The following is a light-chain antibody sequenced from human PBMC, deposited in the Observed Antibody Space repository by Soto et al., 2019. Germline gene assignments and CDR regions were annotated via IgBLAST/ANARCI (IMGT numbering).Light chain of an antibody. CDR2: KVS. J-gene: IGKJ1*01. Sequence: DIQMTQFPSTLSASVGDRVTITCRASQSIDSALAWYQQQPGKAPKFLIFKVSTLESGVPSRFSGSGSGTEFTLTIRSLQPDDFGTYYCQQHKSYPRTFGQGTKVELK. CDR1: QSIDSA. V-gene: IGKV1-5*03. CDR3: QQHKSYPRT.